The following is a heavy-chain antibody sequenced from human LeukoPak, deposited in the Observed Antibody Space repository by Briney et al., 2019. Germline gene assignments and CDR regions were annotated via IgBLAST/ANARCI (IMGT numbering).Heavy chain of an antibody. Sequence: PSETLSLTCTVSGYSISSGYYWGWIGQPPGKGLEWIGSIYHSGSTYYNPSLKRRVTISVDTSKNQFSLKLSSVTAADTAVYYCARARFGEAPLDYWGQGTLVTVSS. D-gene: IGHD3-10*01. J-gene: IGHJ4*02. CDR3: ARARFGEAPLDY. V-gene: IGHV4-38-2*02. CDR2: IYHSGST. CDR1: GYSISSGYY.